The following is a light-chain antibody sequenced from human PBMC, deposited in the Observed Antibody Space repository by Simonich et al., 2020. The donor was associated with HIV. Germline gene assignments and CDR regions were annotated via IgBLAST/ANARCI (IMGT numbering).Light chain of an antibody. J-gene: IGKJ2*01. CDR2: QAS. CDR1: QGISNS. V-gene: IGKV1-5*03. CDR3: QQYNSYSYT. Sequence: DIQMTQSPSSLSASVGDRVTITCRASQGISNSLAWYQQKPGKAPKLLIYQASSLESGVPSRFSGSGSGTEFTLTIRSLQPDDFATYYCQQYNSYSYTFGQGTKLEIK.